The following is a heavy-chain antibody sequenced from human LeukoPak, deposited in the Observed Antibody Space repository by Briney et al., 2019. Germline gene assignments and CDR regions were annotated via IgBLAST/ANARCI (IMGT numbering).Heavy chain of an antibody. CDR2: LYGSGST. CDR1: GVSVTHHFYF. CDR3: ARLHGDYASGTPPFDH. Sequence: SETLSLTCTVSGVSVTHHFYFWGWIRQFPGKGLEWIGYLYGSGSTYLNPSLESRVSMSLDTSQNRFSLSLRSVTAADTALYYCARLHGDYASGTPPFDHWGQGALVTVSS. J-gene: IGHJ4*02. V-gene: IGHV4-31*03. D-gene: IGHD3-10*01.